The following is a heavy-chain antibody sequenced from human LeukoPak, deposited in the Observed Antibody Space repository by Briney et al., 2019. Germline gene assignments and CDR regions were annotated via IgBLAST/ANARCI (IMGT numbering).Heavy chain of an antibody. CDR1: GFTFSSYG. Sequence: QPGGSLRLSCAASGFTFSSYGMHWVRQAPGKGLEWVAVISYDGSNKYYADSVKGRFTISRDNSKNTLYLQMNSLRAEDTAVYYCVRDRGTNGINDRGYFDYWGQGTLVTVSS. V-gene: IGHV3-30*03. CDR2: ISYDGSNK. J-gene: IGHJ4*02. D-gene: IGHD1-1*01. CDR3: VRDRGTNGINDRGYFDY.